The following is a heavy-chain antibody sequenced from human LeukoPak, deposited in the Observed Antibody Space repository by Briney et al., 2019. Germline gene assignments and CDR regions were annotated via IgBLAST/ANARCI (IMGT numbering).Heavy chain of an antibody. D-gene: IGHD2-2*01. CDR2: ISGSGGST. CDR3: ATVPPYCSSTSCHFVY. Sequence: GGSLRLSCAASGFTFSSYAMSWVRQAPGKGLEWVSAISGSGGSTYYADSVKGRFTISRDNSKNTLYLQMNSLRAEDTAVYYCATVPPYCSSTSCHFVYWGQGTLVTVSS. CDR1: GFTFSSYA. J-gene: IGHJ4*02. V-gene: IGHV3-23*01.